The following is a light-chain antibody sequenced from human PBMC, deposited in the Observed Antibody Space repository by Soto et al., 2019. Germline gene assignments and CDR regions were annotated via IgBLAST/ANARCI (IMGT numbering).Light chain of an antibody. CDR1: QSVLYSSNNKNY. Sequence: DIVMTQSPDSLAVSLGERATINCKSSQSVLYSSNNKNYLACYQQKPGQPPKLLIYWASTRESGVPDRVSGSGSGTDFTLTISSLQAEDVAVYYCHQYYTTPTFGQGTKVEIK. J-gene: IGKJ1*01. V-gene: IGKV4-1*01. CDR2: WAS. CDR3: HQYYTTPT.